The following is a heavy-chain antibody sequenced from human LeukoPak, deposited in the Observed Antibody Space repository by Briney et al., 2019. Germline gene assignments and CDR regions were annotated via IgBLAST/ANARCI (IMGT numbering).Heavy chain of an antibody. CDR1: GGSFRGYY. Sequence: SETLSLTCAVYGGSFRGYYWSWIRQPPGKGLEWIGEINHSGSTIYNPSLKSRVTISLDTSMKKFSLKLNSVTAADTAVYYCASTERCSTTCPLDYWGQGTLVTVSS. V-gene: IGHV4-34*01. J-gene: IGHJ4*02. CDR2: INHSGST. D-gene: IGHD2-2*01. CDR3: ASTERCSTTCPLDY.